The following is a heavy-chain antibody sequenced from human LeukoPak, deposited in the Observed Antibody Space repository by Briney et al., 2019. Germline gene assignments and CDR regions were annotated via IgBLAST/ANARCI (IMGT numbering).Heavy chain of an antibody. V-gene: IGHV3-33*01. CDR2: IWYDGNNK. D-gene: IGHD2-21*02. CDR1: GFTFSNYG. CDR3: ASGLVTGVYDF. J-gene: IGHJ4*02. Sequence: PGGSLRLSCAVSGFTFSNYGMHWVRQAPGKGLEWVAIIWYDGNNKYYADSLEGRFTISRDNSKNMLYLQMNSLKVEDTAVYYCASGLVTGVYDFWGQGTFVTVSS.